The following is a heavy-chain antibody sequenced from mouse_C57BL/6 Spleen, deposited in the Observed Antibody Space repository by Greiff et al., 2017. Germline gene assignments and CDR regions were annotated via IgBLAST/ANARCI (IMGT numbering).Heavy chain of an antibody. CDR1: GYTFTSYW. D-gene: IGHD1-1*01. J-gene: IGHJ3*01. CDR3: ARSSGSSSFAY. CDR2: IDPSDSET. V-gene: IGHV1-52*01. Sequence: VQLQQPGAELVRPGSSVKLSCKASGYTFTSYWMHWVKQRPIQGLEWIGNIDPSDSETHYNQKFKDKATLTVDKSSSTAYMQLSSLTSEDSAVYYCARSSGSSSFAYWGQGTLVTVSA.